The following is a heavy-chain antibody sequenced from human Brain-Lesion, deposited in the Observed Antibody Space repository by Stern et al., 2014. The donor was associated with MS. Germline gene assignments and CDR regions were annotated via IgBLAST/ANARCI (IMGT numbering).Heavy chain of an antibody. CDR1: GGSVSSNRYY. CDR3: GRAGLDDTFDV. D-gene: IGHD3/OR15-3a*01. Sequence: VQLVESGPGLVKPSETLSLTCSISGGSVSSNRYYWGWIRQPPGKGLEWVGIIYYSGATFYNPSLQSRVSISLDTSKNQFSLSLSSVTAADTAVYYCGRAGLDDTFDVWGQGTMVTVSS. V-gene: IGHV4-39*01. CDR2: IYYSGAT. J-gene: IGHJ3*01.